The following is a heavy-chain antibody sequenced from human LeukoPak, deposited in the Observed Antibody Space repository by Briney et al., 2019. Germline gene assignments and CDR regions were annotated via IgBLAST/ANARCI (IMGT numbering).Heavy chain of an antibody. J-gene: IGHJ3*02. CDR1: GFTFSSYW. V-gene: IGHV3-7*04. CDR2: IKQDGSEK. Sequence: GGSLRLSCAASGFTFSSYWMSWVRQAPGKGLEWVANIKQDGSEKYYVDSVKGRFTISRDNAKNSLYLQMNSLRAEDTAVYYCARGQEVVVAANPVGAFDIWGQGTMVTVSS. CDR3: ARGQEVVVAANPVGAFDI. D-gene: IGHD2-15*01.